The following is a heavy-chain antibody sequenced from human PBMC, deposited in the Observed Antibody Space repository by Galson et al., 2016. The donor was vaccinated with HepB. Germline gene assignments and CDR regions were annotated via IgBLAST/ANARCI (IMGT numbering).Heavy chain of an antibody. CDR1: GLTLSDVW. J-gene: IGHJ4*02. CDR2: ISTRRTT. D-gene: IGHD1-1*01. Sequence: SLRLSCAASGLTLSDVWMNWVRQAPGKGLEWVASISTRRTTSYSDSVQGRFTISRDNSNNTLYLQMNGLRAEDTAVYYCAKERLVRRIFDHWGQGTLLTVSS. V-gene: IGHV3-69-1*01. CDR3: AKERLVRRIFDH.